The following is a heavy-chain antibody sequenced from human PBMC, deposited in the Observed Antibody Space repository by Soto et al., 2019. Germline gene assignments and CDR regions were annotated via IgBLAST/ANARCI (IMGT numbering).Heavy chain of an antibody. D-gene: IGHD6-19*01. CDR1: GFTFDDYA. CDR2: ISWNSGSI. Sequence: GGSLRLSCAASGFTFDDYAMHWVRQAPGKGLEWVSGISWNSGSIGYADSVKGRFTISRDNAKNSLYLQMNSLRAEDTALYYCAKGDSSGWYRLLDYFDYWGQGTLVTVSS. V-gene: IGHV3-9*01. CDR3: AKGDSSGWYRLLDYFDY. J-gene: IGHJ4*02.